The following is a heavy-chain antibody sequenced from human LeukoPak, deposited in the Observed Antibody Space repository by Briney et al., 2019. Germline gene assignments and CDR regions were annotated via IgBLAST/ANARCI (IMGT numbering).Heavy chain of an antibody. V-gene: IGHV3-30*14. D-gene: IGHD6-19*01. CDR3: AACGVPGTSALSYHYGMDV. Sequence: GWSLRLSCAASGFTFSSYAMHWVRQAPGKGLEWVAVISYDGSNKYYADSVKGRFTISRDKSKNTLYLLMDRLRVDDTAVYYCAACGVPGTSALSYHYGMDVWGQGTTVTVSS. J-gene: IGHJ6*02. CDR2: ISYDGSNK. CDR1: GFTFSSYA.